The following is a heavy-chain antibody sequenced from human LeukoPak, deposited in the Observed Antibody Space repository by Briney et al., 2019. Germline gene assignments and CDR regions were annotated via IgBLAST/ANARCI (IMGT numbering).Heavy chain of an antibody. V-gene: IGHV3-23*01. CDR3: ARDQGVSFDY. CDR2: ISGSGGST. CDR1: GFTFSSYA. Sequence: GGSLRLSCAASGFTFSSYAMSWVRQAPGKGLEWVSAISGSGGSTYYADSVKGRFTISRDNAKNSLYLQMSSLRAEDTAVYYCARDQGVSFDYWGQGTLVTVSS. D-gene: IGHD3-22*01. J-gene: IGHJ4*02.